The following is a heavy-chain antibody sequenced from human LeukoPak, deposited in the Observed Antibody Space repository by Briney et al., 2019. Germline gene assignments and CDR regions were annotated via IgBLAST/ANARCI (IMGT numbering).Heavy chain of an antibody. CDR1: GVSISSSNSY. Sequence: SETLSLTCTVSGVSISSSNSYWGWIRQPPGKGLEYIGSIYYSGSTYYNPSLKSRLTISLDTSKNQFSLKLNFMTAADTAVYYCATLSSDRHSFDYWGQGTLVTVSS. V-gene: IGHV4-39*07. CDR2: IYYSGST. D-gene: IGHD6-19*01. J-gene: IGHJ4*02. CDR3: ATLSSDRHSFDY.